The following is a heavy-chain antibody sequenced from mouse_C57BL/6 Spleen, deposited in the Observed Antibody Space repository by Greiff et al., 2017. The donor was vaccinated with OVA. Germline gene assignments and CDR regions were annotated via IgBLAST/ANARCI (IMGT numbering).Heavy chain of an antibody. J-gene: IGHJ4*01. CDR3: ARGYYYGSSYDAMDY. V-gene: IGHV1-81*01. CDR2: IYPRSGNT. CDR1: GYTFTSYG. Sequence: VQLQQSGAELARPGASVKLSCKASGYTFTSYGISWVKQRTGQGLEWIGEIYPRSGNTYYNEKFKGKATLTADKSSSTAYMELRSLTSEDSAVYFCARGYYYGSSYDAMDYWGQGTSVTVSS. D-gene: IGHD1-1*01.